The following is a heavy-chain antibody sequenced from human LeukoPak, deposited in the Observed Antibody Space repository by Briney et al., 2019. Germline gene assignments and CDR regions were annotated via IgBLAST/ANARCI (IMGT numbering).Heavy chain of an antibody. CDR2: IIPIFGTA. J-gene: IGHJ1*01. CDR3: ARGPVVAATSEYFQH. CDR1: GGTFSSYA. Sequence: SVKVSCKASGGTFSSYAISWVRQAPGQGPEWMGGIIPIFGTANYAQKFQGRVTITADKSTSTAYMELSSLRSEDTAVYYCARGPVVAATSEYFQHWGQGTLVTVSS. D-gene: IGHD2-15*01. V-gene: IGHV1-69*06.